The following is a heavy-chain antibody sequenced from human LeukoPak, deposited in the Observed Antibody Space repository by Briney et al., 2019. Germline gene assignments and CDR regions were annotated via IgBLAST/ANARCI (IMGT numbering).Heavy chain of an antibody. CDR2: VYSSGST. J-gene: IGHJ4*02. V-gene: IGHV4-59*01. CDR3: ARGPTRYYFDY. CDR1: GGSISNYY. Sequence: PSETLSLTCTVSGGSISNYYWSWIPQPPGRGLEWIGYVYSSGSTNYNPSLKSRVTIPVDTSKNQLSLKLSSVTAADTAVYYCARGPTRYYFDYWGQGTLVTVSS.